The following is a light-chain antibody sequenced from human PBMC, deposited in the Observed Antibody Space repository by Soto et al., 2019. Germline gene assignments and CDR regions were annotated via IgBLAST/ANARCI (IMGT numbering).Light chain of an antibody. Sequence: QSVLTQPASVSGSPGQSITISCTGTSSDVGGYNYVSWYQQHPGTAPKLMIYEVSNRPSGVSNRFSGSKSGNTASLTISGLQAEDEADYYCSSYTSSRTLVFGGGTKLTVL. CDR1: SSDVGGYNY. J-gene: IGLJ2*01. V-gene: IGLV2-14*01. CDR2: EVS. CDR3: SSYTSSRTLV.